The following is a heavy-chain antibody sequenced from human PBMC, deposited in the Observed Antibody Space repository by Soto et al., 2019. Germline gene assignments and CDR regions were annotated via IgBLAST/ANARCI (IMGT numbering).Heavy chain of an antibody. V-gene: IGHV5-51*01. CDR2: IYPGDSDT. CDR3: ARTNSIAAKGVPYFDY. Sequence: GESLKISCNGSGYSFTSYWIGWVRQMPVKGLEWMGIIYPGDSDTRYSPSFQGQVTISADKSISTAYLQWSSLKASDTAMYYCARTNSIAAKGVPYFDYLGQGNLVTVSS. D-gene: IGHD6-13*01. J-gene: IGHJ4*02. CDR1: GYSFTSYW.